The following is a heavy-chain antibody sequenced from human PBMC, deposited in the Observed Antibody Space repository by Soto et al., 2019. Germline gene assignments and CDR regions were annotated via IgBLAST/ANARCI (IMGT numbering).Heavy chain of an antibody. Sequence: EVQLVESGGGLVQPGRSLRLSCAASGVTLEDYAMHWVRQAPGSGLEWVAGIYWNSDRIDYGVSVKGRFTISRDNAKNSLYLEMNNPRAEDRAVYYCGKDISAGGMDVWDKGTTVTVSS. V-gene: IGHV3-9*01. CDR1: GVTLEDYA. CDR3: GKDISAGGMDV. J-gene: IGHJ6*03. CDR2: IYWNSDRI. D-gene: IGHD3-10*01.